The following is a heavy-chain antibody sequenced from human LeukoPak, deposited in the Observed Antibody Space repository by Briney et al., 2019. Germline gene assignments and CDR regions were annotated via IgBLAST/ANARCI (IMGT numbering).Heavy chain of an antibody. V-gene: IGHV3-23*01. D-gene: IGHD6-13*01. CDR1: GVTFSSFT. CDR2: INNSGGAT. CDR3: AKGGIAAAGTSFYFDY. Sequence: PGGSLRLSCAASGVTFSSFTMGWVRQAPGKGLEWVSDINNSGGATYYADSVKGRFTISRDNSKNTLYLQMNSLRAEDTAVYYCAKGGIAAAGTSFYFDYWGQGTLVTVSS. J-gene: IGHJ4*02.